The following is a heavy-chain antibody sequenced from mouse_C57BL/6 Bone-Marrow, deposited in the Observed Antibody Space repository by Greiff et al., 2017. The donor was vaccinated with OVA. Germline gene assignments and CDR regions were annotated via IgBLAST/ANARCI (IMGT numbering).Heavy chain of an antibody. D-gene: IGHD2-4*01. CDR2: IYPGSGST. Sequence: QVQLQQPGAELVKPGASVKMSCKASGYTFTSYWITWVKQRPGQGLEWIGDIYPGSGSTNYNEKFKSKATLTVDISSSTAYMQLSSLTSEDSAVYYCAPYDYGGAFAYWGQGTLVTVSA. J-gene: IGHJ3*01. CDR1: GYTFTSYW. CDR3: APYDYGGAFAY. V-gene: IGHV1-55*01.